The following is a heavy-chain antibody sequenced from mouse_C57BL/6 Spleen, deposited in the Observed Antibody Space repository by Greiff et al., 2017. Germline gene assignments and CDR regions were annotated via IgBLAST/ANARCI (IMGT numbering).Heavy chain of an antibody. V-gene: IGHV1-64*01. Sequence: VQLQQPGAELVKPGASVKLSCKASGYTFTSYWMHWVKQRPGQGLEWIGMIHPNSGSTNYNEKFKSKATLTVDKSSSTAYMQLSSLTSEDSAVYYCAREDTTDFYYFDYWGKGTTLTVSS. CDR3: AREDTTDFYYFDY. D-gene: IGHD1-1*01. CDR2: IHPNSGST. J-gene: IGHJ2*01. CDR1: GYTFTSYW.